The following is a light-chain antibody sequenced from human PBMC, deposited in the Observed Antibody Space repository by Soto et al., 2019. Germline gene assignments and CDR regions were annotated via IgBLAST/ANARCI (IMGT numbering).Light chain of an antibody. J-gene: IGLJ1*01. V-gene: IGLV2-14*01. CDR3: SSYASSNTLV. CDR2: EVS. Sequence: QAVLIQPASVSGSPGQSITISCTGGSSDVGRYNYVSWYQHHPGKAPKLMIYEVSNRPSGVSDRFSGSKSGNTASLTISGLQSEDEADYHCSSYASSNTLVFGTGTKPTVL. CDR1: SSDVGRYNY.